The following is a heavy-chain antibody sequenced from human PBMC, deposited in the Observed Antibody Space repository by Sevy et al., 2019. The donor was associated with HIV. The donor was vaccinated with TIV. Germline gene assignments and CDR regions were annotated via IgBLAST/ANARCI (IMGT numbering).Heavy chain of an antibody. CDR3: TRRAYYYDGSGYYPNFDY. CDR1: GFNFSDSG. D-gene: IGHD3-22*01. J-gene: IGHJ4*02. CDR2: IRSKANNYAT. V-gene: IGHV3-73*01. Sequence: GGSLRLSCAASGFNFSDSGMHWVRQAPGKGLEWVGRIRSKANNYATEYAASMKGRFAISRDDSQNTAYLQMNSLKTEDTAVYYCTRRAYYYDGSGYYPNFDYWGQGILVTVSS.